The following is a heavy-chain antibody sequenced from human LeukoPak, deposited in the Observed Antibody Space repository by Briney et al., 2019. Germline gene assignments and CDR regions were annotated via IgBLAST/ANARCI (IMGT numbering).Heavy chain of an antibody. J-gene: IGHJ5*02. CDR3: ARGHPCGGNSVEP. CDR1: GGSVSSASYY. D-gene: IGHD4-23*01. V-gene: IGHV4-61*09. Sequence: SQTLSLTCSVSGGSVSSASYYWSWLRQPAGTGLEWIGHIYPSGTTNYNPSLKSRVTISIDTSKNQFSLILSSVTAADTALYYCARGHPCGGNSVEPWGQGTLVTVSS. CDR2: IYPSGTT.